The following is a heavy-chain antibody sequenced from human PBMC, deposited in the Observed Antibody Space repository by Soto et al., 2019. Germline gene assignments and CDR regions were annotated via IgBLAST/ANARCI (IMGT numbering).Heavy chain of an antibody. J-gene: IGHJ3*02. CDR3: AAARTTVLTPSLDAFDI. CDR1: GFTFTSSA. D-gene: IGHD4-17*01. CDR2: IVVGSGNT. Sequence: GASVKVSCKASGFTFTSSAVQWVRQARGQRLEWIGWIVVGSGNTNYAQKFQGRVTITRDMSTSTAYMELSSLRSEDTAVYYCAAARTTVLTPSLDAFDIWGQGTMVTVSS. V-gene: IGHV1-58*01.